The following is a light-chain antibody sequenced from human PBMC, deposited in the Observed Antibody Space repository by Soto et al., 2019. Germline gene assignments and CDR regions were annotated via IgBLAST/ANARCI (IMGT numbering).Light chain of an antibody. CDR2: AAS. J-gene: IGKJ3*01. CDR3: QQSHTSRA. CDR1: QSINNY. Sequence: DIQMTQSPSSLSASVGDRVIITCRASQSINNYLNWYQQKPGEPPKLLIYAASSLQSGVPSRFSGSGSGTDFTLTISSLQPEDFATYFCQQSHTSRAFGPGTKVDI. V-gene: IGKV1-39*01.